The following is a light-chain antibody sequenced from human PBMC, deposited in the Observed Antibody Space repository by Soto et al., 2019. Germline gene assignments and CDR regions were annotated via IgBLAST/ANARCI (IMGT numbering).Light chain of an antibody. J-gene: IGKJ2*01. CDR1: QSVNSN. V-gene: IGKV3-15*01. CDR3: QQYNNWPYT. CDR2: GAS. Sequence: EIVMTQSPATLSVSPGERAALSCRASQSVNSNFAWYQQKPGQAPRLLIYGASTRATDIPARFSGSGSGTEFTLTISGLQSEDFAVYYCQQYNNWPYTFGQGTKLEIK.